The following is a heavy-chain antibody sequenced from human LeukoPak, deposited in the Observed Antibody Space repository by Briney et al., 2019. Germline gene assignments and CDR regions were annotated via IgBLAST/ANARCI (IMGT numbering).Heavy chain of an antibody. CDR2: ISSGGGT. CDR3: ARHDFWGSTWYNWLDP. V-gene: IGHV4-39*01. D-gene: IGHD3/OR15-3a*01. CDR1: GGSISNNNYY. Sequence: SETLSLTCTVSGGSISNNNYYWGWIRQPPGKGLEWIGSISSGGGTYYKPSLKSRVTIPVDTSKNHFSLKLNSVTAADAAVYYCARHDFWGSTWYNWLDPWGQGTLVTVSS. J-gene: IGHJ5*02.